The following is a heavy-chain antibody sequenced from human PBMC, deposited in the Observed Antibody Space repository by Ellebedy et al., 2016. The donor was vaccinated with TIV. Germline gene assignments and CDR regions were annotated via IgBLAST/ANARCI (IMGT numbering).Heavy chain of an antibody. V-gene: IGHV3-74*01. D-gene: IGHD3-3*01. CDR2: INSDGSST. Sequence: GGSLRLSCAASGFTFSRHWMHWVRQAPGKGLVWVSRINSDGSSTSYADSVKGRFTISRDNAKSMLYLQMNSLRAEDTAVYYCARGQTDYDFWSGYCNGWGQGTLVTVSS. CDR1: GFTFSRHW. J-gene: IGHJ4*02. CDR3: ARGQTDYDFWSGYCNG.